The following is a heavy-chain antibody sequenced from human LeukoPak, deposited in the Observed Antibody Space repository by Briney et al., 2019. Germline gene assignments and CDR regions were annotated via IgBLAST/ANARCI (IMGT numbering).Heavy chain of an antibody. V-gene: IGHV3-7*01. CDR3: ARGQWLSNDAFDI. Sequence: GGSLRLSCAASGFTFSSYWMSWVRQAPGKGLEWVANIKQDGSEKYYVDSVKGRFTISRDNAKNSLYLQMSSLRAEDTAVYYCARGQWLSNDAFDIWGQGTMVTVSS. J-gene: IGHJ3*02. D-gene: IGHD6-19*01. CDR1: GFTFSSYW. CDR2: IKQDGSEK.